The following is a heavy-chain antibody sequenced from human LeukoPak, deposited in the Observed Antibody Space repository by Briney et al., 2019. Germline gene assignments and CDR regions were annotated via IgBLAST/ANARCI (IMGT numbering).Heavy chain of an antibody. D-gene: IGHD5-18*01. CDR1: GFTFSSYE. Sequence: GGSLRLSCAASGFTFSSYEMNWVRQAPGKGLEWVSYICSSGSTIYYADSVKGRFTISRDNAKNSLYLQMNSLRAEDTAVYYCARPGEGYSYGPEWYFDYWGQGTLVTVSS. CDR3: ARPGEGYSYGPEWYFDY. CDR2: ICSSGSTI. J-gene: IGHJ4*02. V-gene: IGHV3-48*03.